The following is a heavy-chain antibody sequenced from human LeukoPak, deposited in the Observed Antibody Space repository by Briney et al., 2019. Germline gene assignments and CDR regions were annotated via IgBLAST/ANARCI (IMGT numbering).Heavy chain of an antibody. CDR1: ESSVGSNY. CDR3: ARDRRAWTQLRLREVNYFDS. Sequence: GGSLRLSCAASESSVGSNYMTWVRQAPGKGLEWVSLIYSGGSTYYADSVKGRFTISRDNAKNSLYLQMNSLRAEDTAVYYCARDRRAWTQLRLREVNYFDSWGQGTLVTVSS. J-gene: IGHJ4*02. CDR2: IYSGGST. V-gene: IGHV3-66*01. D-gene: IGHD5-18*01.